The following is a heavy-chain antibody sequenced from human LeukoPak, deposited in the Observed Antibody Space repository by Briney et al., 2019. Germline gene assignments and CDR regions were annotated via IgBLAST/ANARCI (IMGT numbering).Heavy chain of an antibody. CDR3: AREYTSGSYYIDY. CDR1: GFTFSDYY. D-gene: IGHD3-10*01. CDR2: ISSSSPTM. J-gene: IGHJ4*02. Sequence: GGSLRLSCAASGFTFSDYYMSWIRQAPGKGLEWVSYISSSSPTMYYADSVKGRFSISRDKAKNSLYLQMNTLRAEDTAMYYCAREYTSGSYYIDYWGQGTLVTVSS. V-gene: IGHV3-11*01.